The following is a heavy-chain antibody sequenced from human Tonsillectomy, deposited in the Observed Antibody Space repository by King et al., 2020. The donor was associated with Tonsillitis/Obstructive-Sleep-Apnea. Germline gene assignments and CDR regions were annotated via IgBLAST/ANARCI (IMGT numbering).Heavy chain of an antibody. J-gene: IGHJ4*02. D-gene: IGHD6-13*01. Sequence: VQLVESGGGLVQPGGSLRLFCTASGFTFSNYAMNWVRQAPGKGLEWVSGMSGTSGNSYYADPVKGRFTISRDNSKNTLFLEMISLRAEDTAVYFCAKEKYSSSWGTTFDYWGQGTLVTVSS. CDR1: GFTFSNYA. CDR3: AKEKYSSSWGTTFDY. V-gene: IGHV3-23*04. CDR2: MSGTSGNS.